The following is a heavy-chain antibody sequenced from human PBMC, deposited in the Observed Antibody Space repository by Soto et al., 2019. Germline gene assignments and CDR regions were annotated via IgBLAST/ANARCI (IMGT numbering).Heavy chain of an antibody. CDR1: GGSFSGYY. V-gene: IGHV4-34*01. J-gene: IGHJ4*02. CDR2: INHSGST. D-gene: IGHD6-19*01. CDR3: ARGQGQWLVL. Sequence: SETLSLTCAVYGGSFSGYYWSWVRQPPGKGLEWIGEINHSGSTNYNPSIKSRFTISVDTSKNQFSLKLSSVTAADTAVYYCARGQGQWLVLWGQGTLVTVSS.